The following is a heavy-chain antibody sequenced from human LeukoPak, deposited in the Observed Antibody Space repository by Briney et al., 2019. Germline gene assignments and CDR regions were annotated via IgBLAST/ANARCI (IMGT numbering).Heavy chain of an antibody. CDR3: AKDKGGTSSGPFDY. Sequence: GGSLRLSCAASGFTFSDYYMSWIRQAPGKGLEWVSYITGSGSTIYYADSVKGRFTISRDNAKNSLYLQMNSLRAEDTAVYYCAKDKGGTSSGPFDYWGQGTLVTVSS. D-gene: IGHD4-23*01. V-gene: IGHV3-11*01. CDR1: GFTFSDYY. J-gene: IGHJ4*02. CDR2: ITGSGSTI.